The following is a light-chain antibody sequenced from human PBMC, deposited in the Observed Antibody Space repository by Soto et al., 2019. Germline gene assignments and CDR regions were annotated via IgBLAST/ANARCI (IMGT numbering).Light chain of an antibody. CDR2: DAS. CDR1: QSVSSY. J-gene: IGKJ2*01. Sequence: EIVLTQSPATLSLSPGERATLSCRASQSVSSYLAWYQQKPGQAPRLLIYDASNRPAAIPARFSGSGSGTDFTLTISSLEPEDFAVYYCQKRPNWPYTFGQGTKLEIK. CDR3: QKRPNWPYT. V-gene: IGKV3-11*01.